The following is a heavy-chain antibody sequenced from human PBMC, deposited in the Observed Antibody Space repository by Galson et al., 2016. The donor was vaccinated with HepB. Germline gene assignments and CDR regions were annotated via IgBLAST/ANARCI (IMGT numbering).Heavy chain of an antibody. Sequence: QSGAEVKKPGESLKISCKGSGYRFTNYWIGWVRQMPGKGLEWMGIIYPDDFDTRYSPSFQGQVTLLADKYINTAYPQWSSLKASDTAMYYCVRHVTPPKDPGLVVTGMPYWYSDLWGRGTLVTVSS. V-gene: IGHV5-51*01. D-gene: IGHD2-21*02. CDR2: IYPDDFDT. CDR3: VRHVTPPKDPGLVVTGMPYWYSDL. CDR1: GYRFTNYW. J-gene: IGHJ2*01.